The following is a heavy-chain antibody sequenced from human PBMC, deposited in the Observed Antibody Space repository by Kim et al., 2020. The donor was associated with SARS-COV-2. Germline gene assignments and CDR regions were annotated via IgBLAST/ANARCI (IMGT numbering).Heavy chain of an antibody. CDR3: TRGREGFNV. J-gene: IGHJ6*02. Sequence: SANLGYADSVKGRFTISRDNAKNSVYLQMNNLRPEDTAFYYCTRGREGFNVWGQGTTVTVSS. V-gene: IGHV3-9*01. D-gene: IGHD1-26*01. CDR2: SANL.